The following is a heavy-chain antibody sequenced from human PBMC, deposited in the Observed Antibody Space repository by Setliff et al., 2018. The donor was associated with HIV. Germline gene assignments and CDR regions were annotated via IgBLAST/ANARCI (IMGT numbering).Heavy chain of an antibody. V-gene: IGHV3-23*01. CDR2: ISGSGGDK. CDR1: GIRFSNYA. J-gene: IGHJ3*01. D-gene: IGHD3-10*01. Sequence: GGSLRLSCAASGIRFSNYAMSWVRQAPGKGLEWVSSISGSGGDKSYADSVQGRFTISRDNSKNMLYLQMNSLRAEDTAVYYCAKWFGEFFRAFDRWGQGTMVTVSS. CDR3: AKWFGEFFRAFDR.